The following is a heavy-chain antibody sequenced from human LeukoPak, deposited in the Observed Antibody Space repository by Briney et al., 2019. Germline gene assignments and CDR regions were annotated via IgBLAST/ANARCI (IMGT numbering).Heavy chain of an antibody. J-gene: IGHJ6*03. CDR1: GFSLSNYG. CDR3: ARDHRPEIQYYYMDV. CDR2: LLYDGNTK. D-gene: IGHD1-14*01. Sequence: PGGSLRLSCAASGFSLSNYGMHWARQAPGKGLEWVAALLYDGNTKHYADSVKGRFTISRDISKNTFYLQMNSLTAEDTAVYYCARDHRPEIQYYYMDVWGKGTTVAVSS. V-gene: IGHV3-33*01.